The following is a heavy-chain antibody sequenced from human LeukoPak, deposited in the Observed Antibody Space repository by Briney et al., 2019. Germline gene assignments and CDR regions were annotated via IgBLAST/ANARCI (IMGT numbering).Heavy chain of an antibody. CDR3: ARLDPQWLVGHYYYYYMDV. Sequence: PSETLSLTCTVSGGSISSSSYYWGWIRQPPGKGLEWIGSIYYSGSTYYNPSLKSRVTISVDTSKNQFSLKLSSVTAADTAVYYCARLDPQWLVGHYYYYYMDVWGKGTTVTISS. CDR1: GGSISSSSYY. V-gene: IGHV4-39*07. D-gene: IGHD6-19*01. CDR2: IYYSGST. J-gene: IGHJ6*03.